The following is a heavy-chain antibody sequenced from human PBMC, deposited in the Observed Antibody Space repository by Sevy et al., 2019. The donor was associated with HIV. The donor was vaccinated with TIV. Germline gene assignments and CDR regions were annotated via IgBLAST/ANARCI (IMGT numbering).Heavy chain of an antibody. D-gene: IGHD6-25*01. CDR3: AREVAAGWFDP. J-gene: IGHJ5*02. Sequence: SETLSLTCTVSGGSVSSGSYYWSWIRQPPGKGLVWIGYIYYSGSTNYNPSLRSRVTISVDTSKNQFSLKLSSVTAADTAVYYCAREVAAGWFDPWGQGTLVTVSS. CDR1: GGSVSSGSYY. V-gene: IGHV4-61*01. CDR2: IYYSGST.